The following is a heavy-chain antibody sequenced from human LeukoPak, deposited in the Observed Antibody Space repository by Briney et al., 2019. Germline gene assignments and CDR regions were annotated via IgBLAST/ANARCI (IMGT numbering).Heavy chain of an antibody. CDR3: ARDVDWVIDAFDI. J-gene: IGHJ3*02. Sequence: PGGSLRLSCAASGFTFSSYNMNWVRQAPGKGLEWVSSISSRSTYIYYADSVKGRFTISRDNAKNSLYLQMNSLRAEDTAVYYCARDVDWVIDAFDIWGQGTMVTVSS. V-gene: IGHV3-21*01. CDR1: GFTFSSYN. CDR2: ISSRSTYI. D-gene: IGHD2-21*01.